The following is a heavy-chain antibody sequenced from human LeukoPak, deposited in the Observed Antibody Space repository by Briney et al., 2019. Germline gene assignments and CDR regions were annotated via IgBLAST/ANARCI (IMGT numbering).Heavy chain of an antibody. V-gene: IGHV1-2*02. CDR2: INPNSGGT. D-gene: IGHD2-2*01. Sequence: GASVKVSCKASGYTFTSYGISWVRQAPGQGLEWMGWINPNSGGTNYAQKFQGRVTMTRDTSISTAYMELSRLRSDDTAVYYCARDTSRLYCSSTSCWGKYYFDYWGQGTLVTVSS. CDR3: ARDTSRLYCSSTSCWGKYYFDY. J-gene: IGHJ4*02. CDR1: GYTFTSYG.